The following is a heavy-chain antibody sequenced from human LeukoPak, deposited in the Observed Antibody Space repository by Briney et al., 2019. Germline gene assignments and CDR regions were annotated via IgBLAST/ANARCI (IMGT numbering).Heavy chain of an antibody. CDR3: AKDIPISGSYFH. CDR1: GFTVSSNY. D-gene: IGHD1-26*01. J-gene: IGHJ4*02. V-gene: IGHV3-11*01. CDR2: IGTTPSTI. Sequence: GGSQRLSCAASGFTVSSNYMSWVRQAPGKGLEWVSYIGTTPSTIYYADSVKGRFTISRDNAKNSLYLQMNSLRAEDTAIYYCAKDIPISGSYFHWGQGTLVTVSP.